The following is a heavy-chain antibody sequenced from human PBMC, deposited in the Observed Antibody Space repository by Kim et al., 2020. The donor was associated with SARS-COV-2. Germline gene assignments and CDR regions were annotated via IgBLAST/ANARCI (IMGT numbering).Heavy chain of an antibody. CDR3: ARQGGGRGLWYLDL. CDR1: GFTFSTYA. J-gene: IGHJ2*01. CDR2: TSYDESHK. D-gene: IGHD1-26*01. Sequence: GGSLRLSCAASGFTFSTYAMHWVRQAPGKGLEWVAVTSYDESHKYYADSVKGRFTISTDNSKNTLYLQMNSLSADETAVYYCARQGGGRGLWYLDLWGSGTLVTVSA. V-gene: IGHV3-30*03.